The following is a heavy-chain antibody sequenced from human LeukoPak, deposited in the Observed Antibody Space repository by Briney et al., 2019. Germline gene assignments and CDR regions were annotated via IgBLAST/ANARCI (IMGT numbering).Heavy chain of an antibody. CDR3: ARAIPHRIAAAGTGYYYYYMDV. D-gene: IGHD6-13*01. V-gene: IGHV4-59*01. J-gene: IGHJ6*03. Sequence: SETLSLTCTVSGGSISSYYWSRIRQPPGKGLEWIGYIYYSGSTNYNPSLKSRVTISVDTSKNQFSLKLSSVTAADTAVYYCARAIPHRIAAAGTGYYYYYMDVWGKGTTVTISS. CDR1: GGSISSYY. CDR2: IYYSGST.